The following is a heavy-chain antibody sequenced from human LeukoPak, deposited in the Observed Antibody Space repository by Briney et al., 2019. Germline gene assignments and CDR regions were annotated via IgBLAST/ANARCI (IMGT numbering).Heavy chain of an antibody. D-gene: IGHD3-22*01. CDR2: INHSGST. J-gene: IGHJ4*02. Sequence: KPSETLSLTCAVYGGSFSGYYWSWIRQPPGKGLEWIGEINHSGSTNYNPSLKSRVTISVDTSKNQVSLKLSSVTAADTAVYYCARGLVDSSVYILLDYWGQGTLVTVSS. V-gene: IGHV4-34*01. CDR1: GGSFSGYY. CDR3: ARGLVDSSVYILLDY.